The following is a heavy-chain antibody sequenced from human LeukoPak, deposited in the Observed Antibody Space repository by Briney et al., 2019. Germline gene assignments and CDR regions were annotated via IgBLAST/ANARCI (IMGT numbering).Heavy chain of an antibody. V-gene: IGHV4-34*01. Sequence: SETLSLTCAVYGGSFSGYYWSWIRQPPGKGLEWIGEINHSGSTNYNPSLKSRVTISVDTSKNQFSLKLSSVTAADAAVYYCATYHRLRYFDTQTSNNWFDPWGQGTLVTVSS. D-gene: IGHD3-9*01. CDR3: ATYHRLRYFDTQTSNNWFDP. CDR2: INHSGST. J-gene: IGHJ5*02. CDR1: GGSFSGYY.